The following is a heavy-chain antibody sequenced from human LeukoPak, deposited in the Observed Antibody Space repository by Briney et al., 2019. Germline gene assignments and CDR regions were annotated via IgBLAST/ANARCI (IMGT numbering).Heavy chain of an antibody. D-gene: IGHD6-19*01. CDR2: ISSSGSTI. J-gene: IGHJ4*02. V-gene: IGHV3-48*03. CDR3: ASLSPAVAGYFDY. Sequence: GGSLRLSCAASGFTFSSYEMNWVRQAPGKGLEWVSYISSSGSTIYYADSVKGRFTISRDNAKNSLYLQMNSLRAEDTAVYYCASLSPAVAGYFDYWDQGTLVTVSS. CDR1: GFTFSSYE.